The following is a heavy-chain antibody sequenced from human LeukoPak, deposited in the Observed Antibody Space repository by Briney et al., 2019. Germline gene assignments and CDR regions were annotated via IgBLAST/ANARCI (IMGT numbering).Heavy chain of an antibody. D-gene: IGHD3-10*01. V-gene: IGHV3-23*01. Sequence: GGSLRLSCAASGFTFSSYAMSWVRQAPGKGLEWVSAISGSGGSTYYADSVKGRFTISRDNSKNTLYLQMNSLRAEDTAVYYCASKAGFGELFYYYYMDVWGKGTTVTISS. CDR1: GFTFSSYA. J-gene: IGHJ6*03. CDR2: ISGSGGST. CDR3: ASKAGFGELFYYYYMDV.